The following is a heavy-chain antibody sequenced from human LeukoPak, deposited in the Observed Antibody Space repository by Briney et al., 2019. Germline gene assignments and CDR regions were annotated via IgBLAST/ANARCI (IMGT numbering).Heavy chain of an antibody. CDR2: ISGSGGST. CDR3: AKDSAGYSSSWYTY. V-gene: IGHV3-23*01. J-gene: IGHJ4*02. D-gene: IGHD6-13*01. Sequence: PGGSLRLSCAASGFTFSRYAMSWVRQAPGKGLEWVSAISGSGGSTYYADSVKGRFTISRDNSKNTLYLQMNSLRAEDTAVYYCAKDSAGYSSSWYTYWGQGTLVTVSS. CDR1: GFTFSRYA.